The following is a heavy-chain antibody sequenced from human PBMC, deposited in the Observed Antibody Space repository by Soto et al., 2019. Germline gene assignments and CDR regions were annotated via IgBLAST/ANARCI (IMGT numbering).Heavy chain of an antibody. CDR2: VIPIFGTA. CDR3: ARDSGLRYFYWFPPGGDFDI. J-gene: IGHJ3*02. V-gene: IGHV1-69*06. Sequence: SVKVSCKDSGSTFSTSAISWVRQAPGQGLEWMGGVIPIFGTANYAQNFQGRVKTTADKSTSTAYMELSSLRSEDTAVYYCARDSGLRYFYWFPPGGDFDIWGQGTMLPVS. D-gene: IGHD3-9*01. CDR1: GSTFSTSA.